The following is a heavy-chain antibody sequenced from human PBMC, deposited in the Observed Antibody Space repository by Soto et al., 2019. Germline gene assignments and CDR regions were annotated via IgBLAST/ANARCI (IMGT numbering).Heavy chain of an antibody. D-gene: IGHD3-22*01. Sequence: GGSLRLSCAASGFTFSSYSMNWVRQAPGKGLEWVSSISSISSYIYYADSVKGRFTISRDNAKNSLYLQMNSLRAEDTAVYYCARDPYYYDSSGRDYWGQGTLVTVSS. V-gene: IGHV3-21*01. CDR3: ARDPYYYDSSGRDY. CDR2: ISSISSYI. CDR1: GFTFSSYS. J-gene: IGHJ4*02.